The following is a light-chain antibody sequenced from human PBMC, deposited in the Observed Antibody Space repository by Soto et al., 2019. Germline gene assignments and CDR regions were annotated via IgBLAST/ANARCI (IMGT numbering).Light chain of an antibody. CDR2: GAS. Sequence: EIVMTQSPATLSVSPGERATLSCRASQSISSTLAWYQQKPGQAPRLLIYGASVRATGIPARFSGSGSGTEFTLTISSLQSEDFAVYYCQKYNNWPPAAFGQETKLEIK. J-gene: IGKJ2*01. CDR3: QKYNNWPPAA. CDR1: QSISST. V-gene: IGKV3-15*01.